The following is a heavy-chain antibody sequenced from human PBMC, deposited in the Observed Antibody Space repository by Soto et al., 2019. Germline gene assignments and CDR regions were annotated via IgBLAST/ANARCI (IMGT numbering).Heavy chain of an antibody. CDR3: ARVLYLKDGQDY. V-gene: IGHV3-74*01. CDR2: INGDGGST. J-gene: IGHJ4*02. Sequence: EVQLVESGGGLVQTGGSLRLSCAASGFTFSSYWMHWVRQAPGKGVVWVSRINGDGGSTNYADSVKGRFTISRDNAKNTVYLQVDSLRAEDTSGYCCARVLYLKDGQDYWGQGTLVTVSS. CDR1: GFTFSSYW.